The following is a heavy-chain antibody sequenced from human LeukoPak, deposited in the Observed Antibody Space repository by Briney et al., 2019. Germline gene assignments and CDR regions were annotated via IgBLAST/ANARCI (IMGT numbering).Heavy chain of an antibody. V-gene: IGHV3-23*01. D-gene: IGHD3-22*01. CDR3: AKGTYYYDSSGYYGGVY. Sequence: GGSLRLSCAASGFTFSSYAMSWVRQAPGKGLEWVSAISGSGGSTYYADSVKGRFTISRDNSKNTLYLQMNSLRAEDTAVYYCAKGTYYYDSSGYYGGVYWGQGTLATVSS. CDR1: GFTFSSYA. J-gene: IGHJ4*02. CDR2: ISGSGGST.